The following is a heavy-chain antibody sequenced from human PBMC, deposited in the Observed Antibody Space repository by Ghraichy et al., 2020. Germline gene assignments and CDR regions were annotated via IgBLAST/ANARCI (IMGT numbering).Heavy chain of an antibody. CDR1: GFTFSSYA. CDR3: AKSGYYTTGYFDY. V-gene: IGHV3-23*01. Sequence: LSLTCAASGFTFSSYAMSWVRQAPGKGLEWVSAISGSGGSTYYADSVKGRFTISRDNSKNTLYLQMNSLRAEDTAVYYCAKSGYYTTGYFDYWGQGTLVTVSS. D-gene: IGHD3-3*01. CDR2: ISGSGGST. J-gene: IGHJ4*02.